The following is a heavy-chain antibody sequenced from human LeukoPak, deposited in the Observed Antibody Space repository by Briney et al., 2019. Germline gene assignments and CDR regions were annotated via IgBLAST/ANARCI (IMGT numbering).Heavy chain of an antibody. CDR1: GFTFSSYA. J-gene: IGHJ4*02. CDR3: AKSIHGLGY. Sequence: PGRSLRLSCAASGFTFSSYAMHWVRQAPGKGLEWVAVISYDGSNKYYAGSVKGRFTISRDNSKNTLYLQMNSLRAEDTAVYYCAKSIHGLGYWGQGTLVTVSS. V-gene: IGHV3-30*04. D-gene: IGHD4-17*01. CDR2: ISYDGSNK.